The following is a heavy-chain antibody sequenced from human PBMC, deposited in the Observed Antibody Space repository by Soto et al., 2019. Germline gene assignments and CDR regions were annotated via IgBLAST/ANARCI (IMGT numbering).Heavy chain of an antibody. Sequence: PEGSLRLSCAASGFTFSSYAMHWVRQAPGKGLEWVAVISYDGSNKYYADSVKGRFTISRDNSKNTLYLQMNSLRAEDTALFYFARDTHTTYYYYGMDVWGQGTTVTVSS. D-gene: IGHD1-1*01. CDR3: ARDTHTTYYYYGMDV. CDR2: ISYDGSNK. CDR1: GFTFSSYA. V-gene: IGHV3-30-3*01. J-gene: IGHJ6*02.